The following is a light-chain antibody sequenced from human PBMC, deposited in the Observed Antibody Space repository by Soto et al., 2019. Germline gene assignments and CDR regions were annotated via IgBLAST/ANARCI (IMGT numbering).Light chain of an antibody. Sequence: VLTQSPATLSLSPGERATLSCRASQSIHTSLAWYQQKSGKPPRLVIYDSTLRANGVPDRVGGSRSGTEFTLTIHSLEPEDFAVYYCQQRNVWPPITFGQGTRLEIK. CDR3: QQRNVWPPIT. CDR1: QSIHTS. J-gene: IGKJ5*01. CDR2: DST. V-gene: IGKV3-11*01.